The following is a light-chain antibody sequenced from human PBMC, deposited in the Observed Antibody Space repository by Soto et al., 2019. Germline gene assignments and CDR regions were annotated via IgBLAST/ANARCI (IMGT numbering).Light chain of an antibody. CDR3: QQTNIFPRT. V-gene: IGKV1-12*01. CDR2: AAS. J-gene: IGKJ1*01. Sequence: DIQMTQSPSSESASIGASVTITCRASQDIGTWLAWYQQKPCKAPSLLIYAASSLQSGVPSRFSGSGSVTDFTLTINSLQPEDIATYYCQQTNIFPRTFGQGTKVEVK. CDR1: QDIGTW.